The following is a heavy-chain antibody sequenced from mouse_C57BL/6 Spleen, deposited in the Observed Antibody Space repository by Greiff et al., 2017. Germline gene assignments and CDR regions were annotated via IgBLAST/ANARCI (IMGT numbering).Heavy chain of an antibody. V-gene: IGHV1-52*01. CDR1: GYTFTSYW. CDR3: ARSYCGRSYGYFDV. D-gene: IGHD1-1*01. J-gene: IGHJ1*03. Sequence: QVQLQQPGAELVRPGSSVKLSCKASGYTFTSYWMHWVKQRPIQGLEWLGNIDPSDSETTYTQKFKDKATLTVDKSSSTAYMQLISRTSVDAAVYYWARSYCGRSYGYFDVWGTGTTVTVSS. CDR2: IDPSDSET.